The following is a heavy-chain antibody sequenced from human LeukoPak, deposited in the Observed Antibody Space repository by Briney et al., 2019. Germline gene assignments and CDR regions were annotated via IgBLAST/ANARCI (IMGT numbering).Heavy chain of an antibody. J-gene: IGHJ4*02. CDR3: ARGPTVAGHLDY. Sequence: SGTMSPTSAVSGGSITSNNWWSWVRQPPGKGLEWIGEHYHHGATNYNPSLKSRVTLSVDKSKNQCSLELSSVTAADTAVYYCARGPTVAGHLDYWGQGTLVSVSS. CDR1: GGSITSNNW. D-gene: IGHD5-12*01. CDR2: HYHHGAT. V-gene: IGHV4-4*02.